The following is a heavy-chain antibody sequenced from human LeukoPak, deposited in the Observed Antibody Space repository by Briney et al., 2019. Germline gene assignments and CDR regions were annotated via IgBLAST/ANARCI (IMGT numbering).Heavy chain of an antibody. J-gene: IGHJ4*02. CDR2: IKQDGSEK. CDR3: ARGNDILTGYPHGFYY. D-gene: IGHD3-9*01. V-gene: IGHV3-7*03. CDR1: GFTFSSYW. Sequence: GGSLRLSCAASGFTFSSYWMQWVRQAPGKGLEWVANIKQDGSEKYYVDSVKGRFTISRDNAKNSLYLQMNSLRAEDTAVYYCARGNDILTGYPHGFYYWGQGTLVTVSS.